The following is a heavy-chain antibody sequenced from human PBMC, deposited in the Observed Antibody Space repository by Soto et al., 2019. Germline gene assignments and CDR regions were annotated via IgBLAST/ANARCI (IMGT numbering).Heavy chain of an antibody. CDR1: GFTFNSYA. CDR2: ISGSGGSR. V-gene: IGHV3-23*01. J-gene: IGHJ6*02. CDR3: AKLAVAGTRVYYYGMDV. D-gene: IGHD6-19*01. Sequence: PGGSLRLSCAASGFTFNSYAMTWVRQAPGRGLEWVSAISGSGGSRYYADSVKGRFTISRDNSKNTLYLQMNSLRAEDTAVYYCAKLAVAGTRVYYYGMDVWGQGTTVTVSS.